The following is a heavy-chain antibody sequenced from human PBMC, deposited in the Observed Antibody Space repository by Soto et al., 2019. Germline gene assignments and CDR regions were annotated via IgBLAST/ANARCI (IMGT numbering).Heavy chain of an antibody. V-gene: IGHV3-30-3*01. CDR3: SGVSRRWSGSDPVDCYHLCMDF. CDR1: GFTFRSYP. Sequence: QVQLVESGGGVVQPGRSLRLSCAASGFTFRSYPMHWVRQAPGKGLEWVALISHDGIKKYYTDSVKGRFTISRDNFKNTPYLLVNSLRADDTAVYDWSGVSRRWSGSDPVDCYHLCMDFRGKGSPVNASS. CDR2: ISHDGIKK. D-gene: IGHD2-21*02. J-gene: IGHJ6*04.